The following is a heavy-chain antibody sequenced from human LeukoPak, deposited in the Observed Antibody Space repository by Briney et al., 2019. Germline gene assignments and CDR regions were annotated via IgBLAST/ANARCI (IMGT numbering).Heavy chain of an antibody. CDR2: INHSGST. Sequence: SETLSLTCAVYGGSFSGYYWSWIRQPPGKGLEWIGEINHSGSTNYNPSLKSRVTISVDTSKNQFSLKLNSVTAADTAVYYCARGRYYDYVWGSYRNPPLDYWGQGTLVTVSS. D-gene: IGHD3-16*02. V-gene: IGHV4-34*01. CDR3: ARGRYYDYVWGSYRNPPLDY. CDR1: GGSFSGYY. J-gene: IGHJ4*02.